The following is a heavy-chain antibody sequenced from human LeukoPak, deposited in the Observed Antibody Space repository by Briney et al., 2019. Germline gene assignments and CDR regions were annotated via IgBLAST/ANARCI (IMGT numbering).Heavy chain of an antibody. Sequence: GWSLRLFCAASGFTFSSYAMSWVRQAPGKGLEWVSAISGSTGSTYYADSVKGRFTISRDNSKNTLYLQMNSLRAEDTAVYYCAKGSLLYFDYWGQGTLVTVSS. CDR2: ISGSTGST. V-gene: IGHV3-23*01. J-gene: IGHJ4*02. CDR1: GFTFSSYA. CDR3: AKGSLLYFDY.